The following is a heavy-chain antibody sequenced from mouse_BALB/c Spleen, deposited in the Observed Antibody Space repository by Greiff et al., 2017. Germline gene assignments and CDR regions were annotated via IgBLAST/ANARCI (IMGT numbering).Heavy chain of an antibody. CDR2: ISCYNGAT. CDR3: ARTPRFEYGSSPYAMDY. Sequence: LVKTGASVKISCKASGYSFTGYYMHWVKQSHGKSLEWIGYISCYNGATSYNQKFKGKATFTVDTSSSTAYMQFNSLTSEDSAVYYCARTPRFEYGSSPYAMDYWGQGTSVTVS. J-gene: IGHJ4*01. V-gene: IGHV1S34*01. CDR1: GYSFTGYY. D-gene: IGHD1-1*01.